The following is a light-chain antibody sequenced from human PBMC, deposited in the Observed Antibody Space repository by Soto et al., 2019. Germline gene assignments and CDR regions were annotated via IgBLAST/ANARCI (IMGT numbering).Light chain of an antibody. CDR2: KAY. Sequence: DFQMTQFPSTLSASVGDRVTITCRASQSISSWLAWYQQKPGKAPKLLIYKAYSLQSGVPSRFSGSGSGTEFTLTISGLQPDDFATYYCQQYHSFPLTFGGGTKVEIK. CDR1: QSISSW. J-gene: IGKJ4*01. V-gene: IGKV1-5*03. CDR3: QQYHSFPLT.